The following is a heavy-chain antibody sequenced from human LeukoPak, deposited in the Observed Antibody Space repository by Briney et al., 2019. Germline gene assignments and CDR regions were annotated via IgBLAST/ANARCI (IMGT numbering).Heavy chain of an antibody. V-gene: IGHV3-30-3*01. Sequence: GRSLRLSCAASGFTFSSYAMHWVRQAPGKGLEWVAVISYDGSNKYYADSVKGRFTISRDNSKNTQYLQMNSLRAEDTAVYYCARGPPFALIDYWGQGTLVTVSS. J-gene: IGHJ4*02. D-gene: IGHD3-3*02. CDR2: ISYDGSNK. CDR3: ARGPPFALIDY. CDR1: GFTFSSYA.